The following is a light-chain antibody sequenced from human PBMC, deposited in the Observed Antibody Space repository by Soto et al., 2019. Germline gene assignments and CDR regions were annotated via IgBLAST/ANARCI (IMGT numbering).Light chain of an antibody. CDR1: QYINTR. V-gene: IGKV3-11*01. Sequence: EIVLTQSPATLSSFPGDRVTLSCRASQYINTRLAWYQHRPGQAPRLLIYQTSIRAAGIPARFSASGTGTDFTRTISDVQPEDCAVYYCHQRQSWPRTFGQGTKVDIK. CDR2: QTS. J-gene: IGKJ1*01. CDR3: HQRQSWPRT.